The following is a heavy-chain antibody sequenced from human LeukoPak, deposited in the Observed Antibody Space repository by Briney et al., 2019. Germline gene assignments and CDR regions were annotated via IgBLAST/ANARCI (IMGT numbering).Heavy chain of an antibody. CDR1: GFTFSRHG. CDR2: IWYDGSNK. J-gene: IGHJ4*02. Sequence: GTSLRLSCAASGFTFSRHGMHWVRQAPGKGLDWVSVIWYDGSNKYYADSVKGRFTISRDNSKNTLYLQMTSLRAEDTAVYYCARDRLGSRSNHYLDYWGQGTLVTVSS. V-gene: IGHV3-33*01. CDR3: ARDRLGSRSNHYLDY. D-gene: IGHD6-13*01.